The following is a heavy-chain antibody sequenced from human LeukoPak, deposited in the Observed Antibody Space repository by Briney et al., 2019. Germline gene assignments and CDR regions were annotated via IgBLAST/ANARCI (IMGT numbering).Heavy chain of an antibody. CDR2: IYSGGST. J-gene: IGHJ4*02. D-gene: IGHD4-17*01. V-gene: IGHV3-53*01. Sequence: GGSLRLSCAASGFTVSSNSMSWVRQAPGKGLEWVSVIYSGGSTYYADSVKGRFTISRDNSKNTLYLQMNSLRAEDTAVYYCAGVRVTTTLIDYWGQGTLVTVSS. CDR3: AGVRVTTTLIDY. CDR1: GFTVSSNS.